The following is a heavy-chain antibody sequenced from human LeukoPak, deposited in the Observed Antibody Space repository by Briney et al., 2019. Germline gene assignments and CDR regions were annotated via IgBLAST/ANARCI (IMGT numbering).Heavy chain of an antibody. CDR2: ISYDGSNK. J-gene: IGHJ4*02. D-gene: IGHD4-17*01. Sequence: GGSLRLSCAASGFTFSSYAMQWVRQAPGKGLEWVAVISYDGSNKYYADSVKGRFTISRDNSKNTLYLQMNSLRAEDTAVYYCVRAPSTTVTPWGQGTLVTVSS. CDR1: GFTFSSYA. CDR3: VRAPSTTVTP. V-gene: IGHV3-30*01.